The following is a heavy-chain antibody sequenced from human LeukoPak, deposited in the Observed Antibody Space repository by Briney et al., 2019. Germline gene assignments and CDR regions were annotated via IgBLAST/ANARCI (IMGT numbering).Heavy chain of an antibody. CDR3: ASEDIVVVPAAMQTYNWFDP. J-gene: IGHJ5*02. CDR1: GGSISSSSYY. D-gene: IGHD2-2*01. CDR2: IYYSGST. V-gene: IGHV4-39*01. Sequence: SETLSLTCTVSGGSISSSSYYWGWIRQPPGKGLEWNGSIYYSGSTYYNPSLKSRVTISVDTSKNQFSLKLSSVTAADTAVYYCASEDIVVVPAAMQTYNWFDPWGQGTLVTVSS.